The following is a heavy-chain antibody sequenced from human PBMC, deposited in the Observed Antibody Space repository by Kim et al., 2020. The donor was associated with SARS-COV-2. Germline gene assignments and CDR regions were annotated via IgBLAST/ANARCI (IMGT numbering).Heavy chain of an antibody. CDR3: AALYSGSYSAPDY. Sequence: GGSLRLSCAASGFTFSSYEMNWVRQAPGKGLEWVSYIASSGSTIKYADSVKGRFTISRDTAKNSLYLQMNRLRAEDTAVYYCAALYSGSYSAPDYWGQGTLGTVSS. V-gene: IGHV3-48*03. D-gene: IGHD1-26*01. CDR2: IASSGSTI. CDR1: GFTFSSYE. J-gene: IGHJ4*02.